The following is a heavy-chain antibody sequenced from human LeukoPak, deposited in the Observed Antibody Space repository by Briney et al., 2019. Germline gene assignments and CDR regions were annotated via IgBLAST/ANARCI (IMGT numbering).Heavy chain of an antibody. D-gene: IGHD3-22*01. V-gene: IGHV4-39*02. Sequence: PSETLSLTCTVSGGSISSSSHYWGWIRQPPGKGLEWIGSIYYSGSTYYNPSLKSRVTISVDTSKNQFSLKLSSVTAADTAVYYCATDRITMIVVVPSDAFDIWGQGTMVTVSS. J-gene: IGHJ3*02. CDR2: IYYSGST. CDR3: ATDRITMIVVVPSDAFDI. CDR1: GGSISSSSHY.